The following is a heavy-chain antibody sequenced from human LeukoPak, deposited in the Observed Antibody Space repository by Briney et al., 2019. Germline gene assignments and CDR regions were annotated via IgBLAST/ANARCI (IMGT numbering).Heavy chain of an antibody. V-gene: IGHV4-59*08. CDR3: ARHKAYYDSSGYYLDP. CDR2: IYYSGST. J-gene: IGHJ5*02. D-gene: IGHD3-22*01. Sequence: SETLSLTCSVPGGSISSYYWSWIRQPPGKGLEWIGYIYYSGSTNYNPSLKSRVTISVDTSKNQFSLKLSSVTAADTAVYYCARHKAYYDSSGYYLDPWGQVTLVTVSS. CDR1: GGSISSYY.